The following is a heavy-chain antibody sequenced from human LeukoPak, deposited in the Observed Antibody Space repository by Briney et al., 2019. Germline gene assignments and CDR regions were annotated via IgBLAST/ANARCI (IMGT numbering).Heavy chain of an antibody. J-gene: IGHJ4*02. Sequence: GGSLRLSCAASGFTFSSYAMSWVRQAPGKGLEWVSAISGSGGSTYYADSVKGRFTISRDNSKNTLYLQMNSLRSEDTAVYYCARGTFGVVNYDYWGQGTLVTVSS. CDR3: ARGTFGVVNYDY. V-gene: IGHV3-23*01. CDR2: ISGSGGST. D-gene: IGHD3-3*01. CDR1: GFTFSSYA.